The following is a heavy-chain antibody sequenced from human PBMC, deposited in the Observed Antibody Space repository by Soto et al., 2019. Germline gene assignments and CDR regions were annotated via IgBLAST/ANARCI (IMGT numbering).Heavy chain of an antibody. CDR1: GYTFTNYD. Sequence: QVQLVQSGAEVKKPGASVKVSCKASGYTFTNYDINWVRQAPGQGLEWMGWMNPNSGNTGYAQRFEGRVTMTRNTSISTAYMELSSLRSEDTAVYYCARVLEGPYCSADACYSAEYFHHWGRGTLVTVSS. CDR2: MNPNSGNT. J-gene: IGHJ1*01. D-gene: IGHD2-15*01. V-gene: IGHV1-8*01. CDR3: ARVLEGPYCSADACYSAEYFHH.